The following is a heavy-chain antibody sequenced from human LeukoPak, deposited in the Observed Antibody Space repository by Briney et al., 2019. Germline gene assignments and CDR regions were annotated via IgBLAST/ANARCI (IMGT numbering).Heavy chain of an antibody. CDR1: GFTFSSYA. Sequence: GGSLRLSCAASGFTFSSYAMSWVRQAPGKGLEWVSGISGSGGSTYYADSVKGRFTISRDNAKNSLYLQMNSLRAEDTAVYYCARDRGQWLPLSDFDYWGQGTLVTVSS. CDR3: ARDRGQWLPLSDFDY. CDR2: ISGSGGST. V-gene: IGHV3-23*01. J-gene: IGHJ4*02. D-gene: IGHD6-19*01.